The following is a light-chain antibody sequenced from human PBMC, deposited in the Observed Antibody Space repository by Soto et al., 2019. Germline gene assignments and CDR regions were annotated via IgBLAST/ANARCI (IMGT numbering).Light chain of an antibody. CDR1: QSVRIY. Sequence: AIGMTQSPASLSASTGDGANLSCRASQSVRIYLAWYQQKPGRAPRVLISGASTWPSGVTSRFSGSGSGTEFTLTIRSLQAEDFATYYCQQYYSYPDTFGQGTKLEIK. CDR2: GAS. J-gene: IGKJ2*01. CDR3: QQYYSYPDT. V-gene: IGKV1-8*01.